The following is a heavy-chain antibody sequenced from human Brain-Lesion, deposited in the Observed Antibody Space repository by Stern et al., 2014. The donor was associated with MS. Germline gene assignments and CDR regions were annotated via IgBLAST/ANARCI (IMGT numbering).Heavy chain of an antibody. J-gene: IGHJ3*02. D-gene: IGHD1-14*01. CDR1: GGSISSSNW. CDR2: IYHSGGT. Sequence: VQLVESGPGLVKPSGTLSLTCAVSGGSISSSNWGSWVRQSPGKGLEWIGGIYHSGGTKYSPSFESRVIISVDKPKNQFSLKLSYVTAADTAVYYCARELPDLNAFDIWGQGTMVTVSS. V-gene: IGHV4-4*02. CDR3: ARELPDLNAFDI.